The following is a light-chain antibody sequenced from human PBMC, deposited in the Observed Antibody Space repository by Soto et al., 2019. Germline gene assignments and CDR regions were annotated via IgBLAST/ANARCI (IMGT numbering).Light chain of an antibody. Sequence: QSALTQPRSVSGSPGQSVTISCTGTSSDVGAFNYVSWYQQHPGKAPKFVIYDVSKRPSGVPDRFSGSKSGNTASLTISRLQAEDEADYYCCSYAGSYTLVFGGGTKLTVL. CDR3: CSYAGSYTLV. CDR2: DVS. V-gene: IGLV2-11*01. CDR1: SSDVGAFNY. J-gene: IGLJ2*01.